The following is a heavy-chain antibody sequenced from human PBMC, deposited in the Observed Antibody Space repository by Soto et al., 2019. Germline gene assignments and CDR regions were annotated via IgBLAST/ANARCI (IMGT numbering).Heavy chain of an antibody. D-gene: IGHD3-10*01. J-gene: IGHJ6*02. CDR1: GFTFSSYG. CDR2: ISYDGSNK. Sequence: PGGSLRLSCAASGFTFSSYGMHWVRQAPGKGLEWVAVISYDGSNKYYADSVKGRFTISRDNSKNTLYLQMNSLRAEDTAVYYCAKDAMVRGVIMSLGSTYYYYYGMDIWGQGTTVTVS. V-gene: IGHV3-30*18. CDR3: AKDAMVRGVIMSLGSTYYYYYGMDI.